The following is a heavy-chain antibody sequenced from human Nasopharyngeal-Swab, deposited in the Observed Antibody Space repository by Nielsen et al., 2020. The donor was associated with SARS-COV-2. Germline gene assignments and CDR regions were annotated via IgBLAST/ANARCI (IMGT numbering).Heavy chain of an antibody. D-gene: IGHD2-21*02. Sequence: SETLSLTCTVSGGSISSGDYYWSWIRQPPEQGLEWIAYIYYSGSTYYNPSLKSRVTISVDTSKNQFSLKLSSVTAADTAVYYCARARGHRVVVVTAISYFDYWGQGTRVTVSS. J-gene: IGHJ4*02. CDR3: ARARGHRVVVVTAISYFDY. CDR1: GGSISSGDYY. V-gene: IGHV4-30-4*01. CDR2: IYYSGST.